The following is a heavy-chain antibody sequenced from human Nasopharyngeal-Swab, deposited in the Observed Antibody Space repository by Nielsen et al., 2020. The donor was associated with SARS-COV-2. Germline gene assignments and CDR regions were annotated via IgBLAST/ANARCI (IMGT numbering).Heavy chain of an antibody. V-gene: IGHV3-48*04. Sequence: GESLKISCAASGFTFSSYSMNWVRQAPGKGLEWVSYISSSGSTIYYADSVKGRFTISRDNAKNSLYLQMNSLRAEDTAVYYCARDYYSSSSSWYDYYYYGMDVWGQGTTVTVSS. CDR2: ISSSGSTI. J-gene: IGHJ6*02. CDR3: ARDYYSSSSSWYDYYYYGMDV. D-gene: IGHD6-13*01. CDR1: GFTFSSYS.